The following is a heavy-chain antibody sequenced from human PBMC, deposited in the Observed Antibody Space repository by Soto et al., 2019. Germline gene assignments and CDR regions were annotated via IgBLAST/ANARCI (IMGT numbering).Heavy chain of an antibody. CDR2: IYHSGST. J-gene: IGHJ5*02. CDR3: ASFPLGGLKRQVRCSAP. V-gene: IGHV4-34*01. Sequence: SETLSLTCAAYGVSFSGYSWSLVRPPPGKGLEWIGEIYHSGSTNYNPSLKSRVTISVDKSKNQFSLKLSSVTAADTAVYYCASFPLGGLKRQVRCSAPGGQGTLVPVS. D-gene: IGHD1-1*01. CDR1: GVSFSGYS.